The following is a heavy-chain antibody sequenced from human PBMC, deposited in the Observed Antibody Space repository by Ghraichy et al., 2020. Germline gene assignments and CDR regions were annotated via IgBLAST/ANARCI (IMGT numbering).Heavy chain of an antibody. J-gene: IGHJ4*02. D-gene: IGHD4-17*01. Sequence: GGSLRLSCAASGFTVSSHYMSWVRQAPGKGLEWVSGINSDYNGGSTEYADSGKGRFTISRDKSKNTLYLQMNSLRAEDTAVYYCARDYGDYGWFFDYWGQGTLVTVSS. CDR1: GFTVSSHY. CDR3: ARDYGDYGWFFDY. V-gene: IGHV3-53*01. CDR2: INSDYNGGST.